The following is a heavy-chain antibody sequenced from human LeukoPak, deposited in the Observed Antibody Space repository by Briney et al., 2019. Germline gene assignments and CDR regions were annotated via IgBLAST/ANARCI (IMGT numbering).Heavy chain of an antibody. V-gene: IGHV3-66*01. J-gene: IGHJ4*02. CDR3: ARDPPAVAANTYG. CDR1: GFTVSNNY. Sequence: GGSLRLSCAASGFTVSNNYMRWVRQAPGKGLEWVSLIYSGGATFYADAVKGRFTISRDGSKNALYLQMNSLRAEDTAVYYCARDPPAVAANTYGWGQGTLVTVSS. CDR2: IYSGGAT. D-gene: IGHD6-6*01.